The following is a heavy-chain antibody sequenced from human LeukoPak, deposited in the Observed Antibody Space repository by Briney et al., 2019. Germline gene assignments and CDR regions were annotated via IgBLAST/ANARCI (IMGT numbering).Heavy chain of an antibody. Sequence: SGRSLRLSCAASGFTFSMNGMHWVRQAPGKGPERVAVLSYDGKNVGYADPVKGRFTISRDNSKNTLYLQMNSLRPGDTAVYYCARDGVSSGWPLDFWGQGTLVTVSS. CDR2: LSYDGKNV. V-gene: IGHV3-30*03. J-gene: IGHJ4*02. CDR1: GFTFSMNG. D-gene: IGHD6-19*01. CDR3: ARDGVSSGWPLDF.